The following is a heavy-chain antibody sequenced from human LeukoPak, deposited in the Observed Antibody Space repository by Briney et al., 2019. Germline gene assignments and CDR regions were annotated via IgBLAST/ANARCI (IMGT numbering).Heavy chain of an antibody. V-gene: IGHV4-31*03. CDR2: IYYSGST. J-gene: IGHJ4*02. D-gene: IGHD3-9*01. CDR1: GGSISSGGYY. Sequence: SETLSLTCTVSGGSISSGGYYWSWIRQHPGKGLEWIGHIYYSGSTYYNPSLKSRVTISVDTSKNQFSLKLSSVTAADTAVYYCARGYYDILTGYLDYWGQGTLVTVSS. CDR3: ARGYYDILTGYLDY.